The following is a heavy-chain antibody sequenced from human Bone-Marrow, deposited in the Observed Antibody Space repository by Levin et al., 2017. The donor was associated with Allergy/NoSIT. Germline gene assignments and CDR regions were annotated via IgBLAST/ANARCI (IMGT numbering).Heavy chain of an antibody. CDR3: TIRSH. CDR2: IKGKTDGGTT. J-gene: IGHJ4*02. V-gene: IGHV3-15*01. Sequence: GGSLRLSCVASGFTFGNAWMNWVRQAPGKGLQWVGRIKGKTDGGTTDYAAPVKGRFTISRDDSKKTLYLQMNSLKTEDTAIYYCTIRSHWGQGTLVTVFS. CDR1: GFTFGNAW.